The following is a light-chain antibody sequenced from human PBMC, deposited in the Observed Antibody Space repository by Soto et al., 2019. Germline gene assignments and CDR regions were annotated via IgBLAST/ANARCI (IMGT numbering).Light chain of an antibody. CDR1: QSISSY. CDR3: LQDDTYPYT. CDR2: DAS. V-gene: IGKV1-39*01. J-gene: IGKJ2*01. Sequence: DIQMTQSPSSLSASVGERVSMTCLASQSISSYLNWYQQKPGKAPKLLIYDASSLESGVPSRFSGSGSGTEFTLTISSLQPDDFATYYCLQDDTYPYTFGQGTKVDIK.